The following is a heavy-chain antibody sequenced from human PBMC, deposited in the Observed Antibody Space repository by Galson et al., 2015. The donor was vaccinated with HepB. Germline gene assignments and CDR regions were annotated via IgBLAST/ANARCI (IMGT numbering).Heavy chain of an antibody. Sequence: SVKVSCKASGYTFTSYYMHWVRQAPGQGLEWMGIINLSGTTTYAQKFQGRLTMTRDTSTRKVYMELSSLRSEDTSVDYCAWTQGRGRYYYDMDVWGQGTTVTASS. D-gene: IGHD3/OR15-3a*01. V-gene: IGHV1-46*01. CDR2: INLSGTT. J-gene: IGHJ6*02. CDR1: GYTFTSYY. CDR3: AWTQGRGRYYYDMDV.